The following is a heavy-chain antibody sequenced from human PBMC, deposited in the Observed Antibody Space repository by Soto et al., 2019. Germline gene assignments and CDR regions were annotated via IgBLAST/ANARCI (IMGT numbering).Heavy chain of an antibody. CDR2: IRSFDYRT. J-gene: IGHJ4*02. D-gene: IGHD6-19*01. V-gene: IGHV3-23*01. CDR3: AKDVESGWYEGFDY. CDR1: GFAFSQYG. Sequence: LRLSCTDPGFAFSQYGMSWVRQAPGKGLEWVSSIRSFDYRTNYADSVKGRFTISRDNSKSTLSLQMNSLRAEDTAVYYCAKDVESGWYEGFDYWGPGTLVTVSS.